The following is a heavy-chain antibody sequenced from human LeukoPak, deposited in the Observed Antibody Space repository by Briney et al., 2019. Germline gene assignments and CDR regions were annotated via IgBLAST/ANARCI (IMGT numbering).Heavy chain of an antibody. J-gene: IGHJ4*02. D-gene: IGHD2-15*01. CDR2: ISGSGGST. Sequence: PGGSLRLSCAASGFTFSSYAMSWVRQAPGKGLEWVSAISGSGGSTCYADSVKGRFTISRGNSKNTLYLQMNSLRAEDTAVYYCAKATCSGATCARFDYWGQGTLVTVSS. CDR3: AKATCSGATCARFDY. V-gene: IGHV3-23*01. CDR1: GFTFSSYA.